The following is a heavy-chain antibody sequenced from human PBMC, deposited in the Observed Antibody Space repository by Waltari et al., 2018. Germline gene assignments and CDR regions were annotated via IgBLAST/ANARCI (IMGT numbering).Heavy chain of an antibody. CDR1: GFTVSSNY. J-gene: IGHJ3*02. D-gene: IGHD1-26*01. Sequence: EVQLVESGGGLIQPGGSLRLSCAASGFTVSSNYMSWVRQAPGKGLEWVSVIYSGGSTYYSDSVKGRFTISRDNSKNTLYLQMNSLRSEDTAVYYCARAGLVGATFLGAFDIWGQGTMVTVSS. CDR3: ARAGLVGATFLGAFDI. CDR2: IYSGGST. V-gene: IGHV3-53*01.